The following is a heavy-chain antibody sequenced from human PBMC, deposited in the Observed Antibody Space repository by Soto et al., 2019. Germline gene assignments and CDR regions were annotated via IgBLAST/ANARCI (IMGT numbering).Heavy chain of an antibody. CDR2: INSDGSST. CDR3: ARVGSGSSSHYGMDG. CDR1: GFTFSSYW. D-gene: IGHD3-10*01. Sequence: GGSLRLSCAASGFTFSSYWMHWVRQAPGKGLVWVSRINSDGSSTSYADSVKGRFTISRDNAKNTLYLQMNSLRAEDTAVYYCARVGSGSSSHYGMDGWGQGTTVAVSS. J-gene: IGHJ6*02. V-gene: IGHV3-74*01.